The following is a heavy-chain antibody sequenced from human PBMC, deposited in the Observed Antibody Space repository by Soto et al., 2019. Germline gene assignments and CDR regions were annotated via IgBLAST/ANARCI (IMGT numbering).Heavy chain of an antibody. CDR2: ISSSSSYI. CDR3: ARDSQLWLWY. CDR1: GFTFSSYS. D-gene: IGHD5-18*01. Sequence: EVQLVESGGGLVKPGGSLRLSCAASGFTFSSYSMSWVRQAPGKGLEWVSSISSSSSYIYYADSVKGRFTISRDNAKNSLYLQMNSLRAEDTAVYYCARDSQLWLWYWGQGTLVTVSS. V-gene: IGHV3-21*01. J-gene: IGHJ4*02.